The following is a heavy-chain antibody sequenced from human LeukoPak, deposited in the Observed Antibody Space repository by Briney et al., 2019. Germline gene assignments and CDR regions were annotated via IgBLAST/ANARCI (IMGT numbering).Heavy chain of an antibody. CDR2: IRNKANSYST. Sequence: PGGSLRLSCAASGFTFSSSAMHWVRQASGKGLEWVGRIRNKANSYSTAYAASVKGRFTISRDDSKNTAYLQMNSLKTEDTAVYYCTKNYDFWSGYRSGDYYGMDVWGQGTPVTVSS. J-gene: IGHJ6*02. D-gene: IGHD3-3*01. CDR1: GFTFSSSA. CDR3: TKNYDFWSGYRSGDYYGMDV. V-gene: IGHV3-73*01.